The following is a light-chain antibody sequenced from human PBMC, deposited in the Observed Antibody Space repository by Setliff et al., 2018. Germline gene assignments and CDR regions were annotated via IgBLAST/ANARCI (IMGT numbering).Light chain of an antibody. CDR1: SSDVGGYHY. Sequence: QSALTQPRSVSGSPGQSVTISCTGTSSDVGGYHYGGDYYVSWYQQYPGKAPKLIIYNVNQRPSGVPDRFSGSRSGVTASLTTSGLQAEDESDYYCCSYAGNSYVFGTGTKVTVL. V-gene: IGLV2-11*01. J-gene: IGLJ1*01. CDR3: CSYAGNSYV. CDR2: NVN.